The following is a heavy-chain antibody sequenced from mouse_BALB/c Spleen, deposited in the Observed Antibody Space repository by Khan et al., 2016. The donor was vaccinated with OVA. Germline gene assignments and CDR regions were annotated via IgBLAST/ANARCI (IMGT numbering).Heavy chain of an antibody. V-gene: IGHV5-15*02. Sequence: EVELVESGGGLVQPGGSLKLSCAASGFTFSDYGMAWIRQGPGKGPEWITFISSLANTFYYADTVTGRCTISREKAKNTLYLEMNSLRSEDTAMYYCARGGTGGFAYWGQGTLVTVSA. CDR3: ARGGTGGFAY. D-gene: IGHD3-1*01. J-gene: IGHJ3*01. CDR2: ISSLANTF. CDR1: GFTFSDYG.